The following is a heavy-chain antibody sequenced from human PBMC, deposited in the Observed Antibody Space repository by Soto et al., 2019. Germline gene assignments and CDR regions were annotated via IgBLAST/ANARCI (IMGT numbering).Heavy chain of an antibody. Sequence: GGSLRLSCAASGFTVSSNYMSWVRQAPGKGLEWVSVIYSGGSTYYADSVKGRFTVSRDNSKNTLYLQMNSLRAEDTAVYYCARGWASGYDFDYWGQGTLVTVSS. J-gene: IGHJ4*02. CDR2: IYSGGST. V-gene: IGHV3-53*01. D-gene: IGHD5-12*01. CDR3: ARGWASGYDFDY. CDR1: GFTVSSNY.